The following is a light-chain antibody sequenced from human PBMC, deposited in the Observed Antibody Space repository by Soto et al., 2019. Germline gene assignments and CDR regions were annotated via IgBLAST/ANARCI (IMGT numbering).Light chain of an antibody. CDR1: QSVSGTY. J-gene: IGKJ4*01. V-gene: IGKV3-20*01. CDR3: QYYGSSPRVT. CDR2: GAS. Sequence: EIVLTQSPGTLSLSPGERATLSCRASQSVSGTYLTWYQQKPGQAPRRLIYGASIRATGIPDRFSGSGSGTNLTLTISRLEPEDVAVYYCQYYGSSPRVTFGGGTKVEIK.